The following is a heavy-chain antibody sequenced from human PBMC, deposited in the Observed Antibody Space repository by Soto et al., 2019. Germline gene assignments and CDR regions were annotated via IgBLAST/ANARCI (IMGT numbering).Heavy chain of an antibody. CDR2: TDYRSKWYN. V-gene: IGHV6-1*01. D-gene: IGHD6-13*01. CDR3: AIDRILYSSRWTFEH. CDR1: GYSVSSNRAA. J-gene: IGHJ4*02. Sequence: SQTLSLTCAISGYSVSSNRAAWDWIRECRSRGLGWLGRTDYRSKWYNDYAVSVKSRITINPDTSKNQFYLQLNSVTKEDTAVYYCAIDRILYSSRWTFEHWGQGTLVTVSS.